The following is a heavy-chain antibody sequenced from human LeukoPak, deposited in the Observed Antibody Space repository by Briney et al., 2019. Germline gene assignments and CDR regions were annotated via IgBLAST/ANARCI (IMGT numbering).Heavy chain of an antibody. J-gene: IGHJ4*02. D-gene: IGHD6-19*01. CDR3: ARDHSSGWYSDYFDY. CDR1: GFTFSSYG. Sequence: GGSLRLSCAASGFTFSSYGMHWVRQAPGEGLEWVGVIWYDGSNKYYADSVKGRFTISRDNSKNTLYLQMNSLRAEDTAVYYCARDHSSGWYSDYFDYWGQGTLVTVSS. CDR2: IWYDGSNK. V-gene: IGHV3-33*01.